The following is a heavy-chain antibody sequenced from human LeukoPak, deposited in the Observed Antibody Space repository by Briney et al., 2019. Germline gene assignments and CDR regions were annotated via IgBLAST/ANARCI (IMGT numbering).Heavy chain of an antibody. V-gene: IGHV4-39*07. Sequence: KPSETLSLTCTVSGGSISSSSYYWGWIRQPPGKGLEWIGSIYYSGSTYYNPSLKSRVTISVDTSKNQFSLKLSSVTAADTAVYYCARGLRYFDWLLGYWGQGTLVTVSS. CDR2: IYYSGST. CDR3: ARGLRYFDWLLGY. J-gene: IGHJ4*02. D-gene: IGHD3-9*01. CDR1: GGSISSSSYY.